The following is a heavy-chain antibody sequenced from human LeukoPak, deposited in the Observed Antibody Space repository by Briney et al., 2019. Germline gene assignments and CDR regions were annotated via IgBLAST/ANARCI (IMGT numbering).Heavy chain of an antibody. V-gene: IGHV3-23*01. J-gene: IGHJ4*02. CDR3: AKDQQRHFDWLFILDY. CDR2: ISGSGGST. Sequence: PGGSLRLSCAASGFTFSSYAMSWVRQAPGKGLEWVSAISGSGGSTYYADSVKGRFTISRDNSKNTLYLQMNSLRAEDTAVYYCAKDQQRHFDWLFILDYWGQGTLVTVSS. D-gene: IGHD3-9*01. CDR1: GFTFSSYA.